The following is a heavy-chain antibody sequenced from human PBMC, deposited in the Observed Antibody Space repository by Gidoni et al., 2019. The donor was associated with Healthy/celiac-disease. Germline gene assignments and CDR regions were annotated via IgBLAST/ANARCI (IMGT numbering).Heavy chain of an antibody. D-gene: IGHD4-17*01. CDR2: ISSSGSTI. CDR3: ARDTSMTTTPSSDY. Sequence: EVQLVESGGGLVQPGGSLRRSCAASGFTFSSYEMNWVRQAPGKGLEWVSYISSSGSTIYYADSVKGRFTISRDNAKNSLYLQMNSLRAEDTAVYYCARDTSMTTTPSSDYWGQGTLVTVSS. CDR1: GFTFSSYE. V-gene: IGHV3-48*03. J-gene: IGHJ4*02.